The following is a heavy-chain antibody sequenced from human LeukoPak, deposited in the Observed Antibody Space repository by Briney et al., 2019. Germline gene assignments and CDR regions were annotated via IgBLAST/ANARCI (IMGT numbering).Heavy chain of an antibody. D-gene: IGHD6-6*01. Sequence: GGSLRLSCAASGFSFNNYRINWVRQAPGKGLEWISSISISGNYMYYTDSVKGRFTISRDNAKNSLYLQMNSLRAEDTAVYYCARMGYSSSSMRYWGQGTLVTVSS. CDR2: ISISGNYM. CDR1: GFSFNNYR. J-gene: IGHJ4*02. CDR3: ARMGYSSSSMRY. V-gene: IGHV3-21*01.